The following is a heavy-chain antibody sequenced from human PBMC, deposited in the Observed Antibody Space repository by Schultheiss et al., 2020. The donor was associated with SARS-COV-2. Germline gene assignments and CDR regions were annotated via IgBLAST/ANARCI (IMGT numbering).Heavy chain of an antibody. D-gene: IGHD2-8*01. CDR1: GFTFSDYY. Sequence: GGSLRLSCAASGFTFSDYYMSWIRQAPGKGLEWVSYISSSSSYTNYADSVKGRFTISRDNAKNSLYLQMNSLRAEDTAVYYCARSMGPDYYYYGMDVWGQGTTVTVSS. CDR2: ISSSSSYT. J-gene: IGHJ6*02. CDR3: ARSMGPDYYYYGMDV. V-gene: IGHV3-11*06.